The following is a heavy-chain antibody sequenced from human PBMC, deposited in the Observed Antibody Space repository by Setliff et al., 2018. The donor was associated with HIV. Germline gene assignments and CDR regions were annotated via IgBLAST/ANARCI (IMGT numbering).Heavy chain of an antibody. V-gene: IGHV4-38-2*01. J-gene: IGHJ4*02. CDR3: ARHKTHDYDGNSVYFDF. Sequence: SETLSLTCAVYGESLSDYYWAWIRQPPGKGLEWIGSIYHRGNTYHNPSLKSRVTVSVDTSKDRFSLNLRSVTAADTAIYYCARHKTHDYDGNSVYFDFWGQGILVTVSS. CDR1: GESLSDYY. CDR2: IYHRGNT. D-gene: IGHD4-17*01.